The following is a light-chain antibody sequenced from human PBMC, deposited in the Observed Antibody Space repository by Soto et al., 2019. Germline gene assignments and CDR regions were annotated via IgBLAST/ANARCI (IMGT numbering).Light chain of an antibody. CDR3: MLGTHWPHT. CDR1: QSLVYSDGNTY. J-gene: IGKJ2*01. V-gene: IGKV2-30*01. CDR2: KVS. Sequence: DVEMTQSPLSLPVTLGQPASFSCRSSQSLVYSDGNTYFYWCHQRPGQSPRRLIYKVSNRDAGGPDRFSGSGSGTDFTLQISRGEAADVVVYYCMLGTHWPHTFGQGTKLEIK.